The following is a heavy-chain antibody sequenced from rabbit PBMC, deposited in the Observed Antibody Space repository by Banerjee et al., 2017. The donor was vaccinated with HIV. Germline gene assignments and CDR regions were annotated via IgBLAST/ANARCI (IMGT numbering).Heavy chain of an antibody. V-gene: IGHV1S45*01. D-gene: IGHD8-1*01. Sequence: QEQLEESGGGLVTPGGTLTLTCTASGFSLSSSYNMCRVRQAPGKGLEWIGCINTGSGSTYYATWAKGRFTISKTSSTTVTLQMTSLTAADTATYFCARSSGYVGSGYGYYFNLWGQGTLVTVS. CDR2: INTGSGST. CDR3: ARSSGYVGSGYGYYFNL. J-gene: IGHJ4*01. CDR1: GFSLSSSYN.